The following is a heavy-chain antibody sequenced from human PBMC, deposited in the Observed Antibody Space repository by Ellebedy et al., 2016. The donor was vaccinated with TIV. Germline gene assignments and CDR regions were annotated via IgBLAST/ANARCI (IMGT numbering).Heavy chain of an antibody. Sequence: GESLKISCKGSGYSFTSYWIGWVRQMPGKGLEWMGIIYPGDSDTRYSPSFQGQVTISADKSISTAYLQWSSLKASDTAMYYCARLFYYYGSGSLTSYYYYGMDVWGQGTTVTVSS. CDR1: GYSFTSYW. J-gene: IGHJ6*02. CDR2: IYPGDSDT. CDR3: ARLFYYYGSGSLTSYYYYGMDV. V-gene: IGHV5-51*01. D-gene: IGHD3-10*01.